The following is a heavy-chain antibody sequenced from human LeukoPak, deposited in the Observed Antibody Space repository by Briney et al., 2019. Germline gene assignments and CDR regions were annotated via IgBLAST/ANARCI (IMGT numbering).Heavy chain of an antibody. D-gene: IGHD6-19*01. CDR1: GFTFNNYA. Sequence: GGSQRLSCAASGFTFNNYAMYWVRQAPGKGLEWVSGIFGSGGSAHYADSVKGRFTISRDNSKNTVYLQMDSLRVEDTAVYYCGKTTTGYSSGRYPGWPVDYWGQGTLVTVSS. J-gene: IGHJ4*02. CDR3: GKTTTGYSSGRYPGWPVDY. V-gene: IGHV3-23*01. CDR2: IFGSGGSA.